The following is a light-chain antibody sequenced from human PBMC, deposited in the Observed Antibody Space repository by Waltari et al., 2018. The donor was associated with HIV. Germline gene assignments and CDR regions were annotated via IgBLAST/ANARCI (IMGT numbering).Light chain of an antibody. CDR2: SES. Sequence: HSVLTQAPSASGTLGQRVTISCSGSITNIGTNTVSWFQQLPGMSPRLIIFSESQRPSGVPDRFSASKSGTSASLAIDGLESGDEADYYCAARDDILSGSWVFGGGT. J-gene: IGLJ3*02. V-gene: IGLV1-44*01. CDR3: AARDDILSGSWV. CDR1: ITNIGTNT.